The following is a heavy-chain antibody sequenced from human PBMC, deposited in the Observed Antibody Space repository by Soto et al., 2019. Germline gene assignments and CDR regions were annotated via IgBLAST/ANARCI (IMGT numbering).Heavy chain of an antibody. V-gene: IGHV4-4*07. CDR1: SGSINSFY. CDR3: ARDRIIGTSYSDY. D-gene: IGHD1-7*01. Sequence: QVQLQESGPGLVKPSETLSLSCTVSSGSINSFYWSWIRQPAGKGLEWIGRIHSSGTTNYNPSLKSRVTMSVDTSKNQFSLKLTSVTAADTAVYYCARDRIIGTSYSDYWGQGILVTVSS. CDR2: IHSSGTT. J-gene: IGHJ4*02.